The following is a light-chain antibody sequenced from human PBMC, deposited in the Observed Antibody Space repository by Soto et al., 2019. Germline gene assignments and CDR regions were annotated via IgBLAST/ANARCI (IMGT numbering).Light chain of an antibody. J-gene: IGKJ1*01. CDR1: QSISNH. V-gene: IGKV1-39*01. CDR3: QQSYSSPPT. Sequence: DIPMSQSPSSLSASLGNRSIITFRASQSISNHLNWYQQKPGKAPKLLIFAASSLQSGVPSRFSGSRSGPDFTLTISSLQPEDFATYYCQQSYSSPPTFGQGTKVDNK. CDR2: AAS.